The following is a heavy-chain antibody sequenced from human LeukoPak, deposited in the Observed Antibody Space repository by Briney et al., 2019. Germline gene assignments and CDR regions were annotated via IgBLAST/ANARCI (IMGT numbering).Heavy chain of an antibody. D-gene: IGHD3-10*01. CDR3: AKGGNRFGGFYFDY. CDR1: ADSLSSGGHY. CDR2: IHHSGRS. V-gene: IGHV4-31*03. J-gene: IGHJ4*02. Sequence: PSETLSLTCTVSADSLSSGGHYWAWIRQFPGKGLEPIGFIHHSGRSRHNPSLKDRVAISVDTSRKQFALKLSSVTAADTAMYYCAKGGNRFGGFYFDYWGQGIQVIVSS.